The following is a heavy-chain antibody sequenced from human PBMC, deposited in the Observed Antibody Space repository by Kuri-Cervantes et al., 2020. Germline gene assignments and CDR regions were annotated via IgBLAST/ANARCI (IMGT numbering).Heavy chain of an antibody. CDR2: IYSGGKT. CDR3: APGSSLYPLFR. CDR1: GFTFSDYW. V-gene: IGHV3-66*02. Sequence: ETLSLTCAASGFTFSDYWMNWVRQAPGKGLECVSIIYSGGKTYYTDSVKGRFTISRDNSKNTLYLQMNSLRVEDTAVYYCAPGSSLYPLFRWGQGTLVTVSS. J-gene: IGHJ4*02. D-gene: IGHD6-13*01.